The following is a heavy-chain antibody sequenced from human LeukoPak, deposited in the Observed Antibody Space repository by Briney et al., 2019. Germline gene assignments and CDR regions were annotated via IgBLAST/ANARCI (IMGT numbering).Heavy chain of an antibody. D-gene: IGHD6-19*01. Sequence: PGGSLRLSCAASGFTFSSYWMSWVRQAPGKGLEWVSVIYSGGSTYYADSVKGRFTISRDNSKNTLYLQMNSLRAEDTAVYYCARGGWSFDYWGQGTLVTVSS. CDR2: IYSGGST. J-gene: IGHJ4*02. CDR1: GFTFSSYW. V-gene: IGHV3-66*01. CDR3: ARGGWSFDY.